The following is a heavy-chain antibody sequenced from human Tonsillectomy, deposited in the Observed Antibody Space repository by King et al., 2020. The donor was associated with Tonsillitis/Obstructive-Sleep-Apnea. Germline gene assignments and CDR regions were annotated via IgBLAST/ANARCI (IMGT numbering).Heavy chain of an antibody. CDR2: IKQDGSEK. V-gene: IGHV3-7*03. CDR3: ARGRRARITLFGAKTFPDY. CDR1: GFTFSSYW. Sequence: VQLVESGGGLVQPGGSLRLSCAASGFTFSSYWMSWVRQAPGKGLEWVANIKQDGSEKYYVDAVKGRFTISRNNAKNSLYLQMYILIAEDTAVYYCARGRRARITLFGAKTFPDYWGQATLVTVSS. J-gene: IGHJ4*02. D-gene: IGHD3-3*01.